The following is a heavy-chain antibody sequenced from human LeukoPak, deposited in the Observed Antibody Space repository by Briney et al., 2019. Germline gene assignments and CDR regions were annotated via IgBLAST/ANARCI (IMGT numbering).Heavy chain of an antibody. CDR2: INQDASEK. Sequence: PGGSLRLSCAASGFTFSRYWMTWVRQAPGKGLEWVANINQDASEKYYVYSVKGRFTISRDNAKNSLFVQMNSLRAEDTAVYYCAREGGSGWSLDYWGQGTLVTVSS. D-gene: IGHD6-19*01. CDR3: AREGGSGWSLDY. CDR1: GFTFSRYW. J-gene: IGHJ4*02. V-gene: IGHV3-7*03.